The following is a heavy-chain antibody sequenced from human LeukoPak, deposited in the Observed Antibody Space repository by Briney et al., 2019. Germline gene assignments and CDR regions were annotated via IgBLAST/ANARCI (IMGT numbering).Heavy chain of an antibody. D-gene: IGHD2-2*01. Sequence: ASVKVSCKASGYTFTDYYMHWVRQAPGQGLEWMGWINPNSGDTNYAQKFQGRVTMTRDTSISTAYMELSRLRSDDTAVYYCARGGYCSSTSCYEGYYYYYMDVWGKGTTVTVSS. CDR1: GYTFTDYY. V-gene: IGHV1-2*02. CDR2: INPNSGDT. CDR3: ARGGYCSSTSCYEGYYYYYMDV. J-gene: IGHJ6*03.